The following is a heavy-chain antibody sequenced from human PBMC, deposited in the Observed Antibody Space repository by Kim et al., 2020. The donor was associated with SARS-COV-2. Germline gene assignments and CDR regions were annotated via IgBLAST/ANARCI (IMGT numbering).Heavy chain of an antibody. CDR2: IYPGDSDT. D-gene: IGHD6-19*01. Sequence: GESLKISCKGSGYSFTSYWIGWVRQMPGKGLEWMGIIYPGDSDTRYSPSFQGQVTISADKSISTAYLQWSSLKASDTAMYYCARRSRIAVSLDAFDIWGQGTMVTVSS. CDR1: GYSFTSYW. V-gene: IGHV5-51*03. J-gene: IGHJ3*02. CDR3: ARRSRIAVSLDAFDI.